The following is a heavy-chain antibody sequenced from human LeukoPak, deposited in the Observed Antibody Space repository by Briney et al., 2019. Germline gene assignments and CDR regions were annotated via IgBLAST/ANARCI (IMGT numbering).Heavy chain of an antibody. Sequence: GGSLRLSCAASGFTFSSYAMSWVRQAPGKGLEWVSPISGSGSSTYYADSVKGRFTISRANSKNTLYLQMNSLRAEDTAVYYCAKGGAVASPYYFDYWGQGTLVIVSS. J-gene: IGHJ4*02. CDR3: AKGGAVASPYYFDY. CDR2: ISGSGSST. CDR1: GFTFSSYA. V-gene: IGHV3-23*01. D-gene: IGHD6-19*01.